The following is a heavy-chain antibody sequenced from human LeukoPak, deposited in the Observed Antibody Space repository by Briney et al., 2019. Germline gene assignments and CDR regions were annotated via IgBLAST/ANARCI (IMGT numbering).Heavy chain of an antibody. J-gene: IGHJ3*02. V-gene: IGHV3-21*01. D-gene: IGHD1-1*01. CDR2: ISSSGTYI. CDR3: ARDHEQVVQLDAFDI. CDR1: GFTFSSYS. Sequence: GGSLRLSCAASGFTFSSYSMKWLRQAPGKGLEWVSSISSSGTYIYYADSVKGRFTISRDDAKNSLYLQMNSLRAEDTAVYYCARDHEQVVQLDAFDIWGQGTMVTVSS.